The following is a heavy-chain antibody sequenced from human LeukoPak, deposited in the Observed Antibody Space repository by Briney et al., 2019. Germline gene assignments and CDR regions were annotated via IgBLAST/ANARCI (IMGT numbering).Heavy chain of an antibody. V-gene: IGHV3-21*01. CDR2: ISSSSSYI. CDR1: GFTFSSYS. Sequence: PGGSLGLSCAASGFTFSSYSKNWVRQAPGKGLEWVSSISSSSSYIYYADSVKGRFTISRDNAKNSLYLQMNSLRAEDTAVYYCARESDYGDYGTDYWGQGTLVTVSS. D-gene: IGHD4-17*01. J-gene: IGHJ4*02. CDR3: ARESDYGDYGTDY.